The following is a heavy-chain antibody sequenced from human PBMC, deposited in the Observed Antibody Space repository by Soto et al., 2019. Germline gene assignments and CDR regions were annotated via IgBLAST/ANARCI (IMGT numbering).Heavy chain of an antibody. J-gene: IGHJ4*02. CDR2: ISGSGSST. CDR3: ATPLGAAMPWDTDY. V-gene: IGHV3-23*01. Sequence: GGSLRLSCAASGFPFSGYAINWVRQAPGKGLEWESIISGSGSSTNYADTEKGRFTISKDNSKHTLYLQMNSLRAEDTAVYYCATPLGAAMPWDTDYWGQGTLVTVSS. D-gene: IGHD2-2*01. CDR1: GFPFSGYA.